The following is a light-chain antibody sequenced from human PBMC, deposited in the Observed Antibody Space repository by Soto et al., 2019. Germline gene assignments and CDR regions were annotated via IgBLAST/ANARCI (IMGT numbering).Light chain of an antibody. CDR1: QGIAPY. Sequence: DVQMTQSPSSLSAFVGDRVTITCRASQGIAPYLAWFQQKPGKVPKLLIYATSTLQSGVPSRFSGSGSGTDFTLTISSLQPEDVATYYCKKYNTAPLPFGGGTKADIK. CDR2: ATS. CDR3: KKYNTAPLP. J-gene: IGKJ4*01. V-gene: IGKV1-27*01.